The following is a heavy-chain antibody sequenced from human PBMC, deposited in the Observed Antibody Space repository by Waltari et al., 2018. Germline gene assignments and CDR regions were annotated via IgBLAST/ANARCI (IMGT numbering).Heavy chain of an antibody. V-gene: IGHV4-34*01. CDR1: GGSFSGYY. J-gene: IGHJ6*03. CDR3: ARKYYDSGIYYMDV. D-gene: IGHD3-22*01. Sequence: QVQLQQWGAGLLKPSETLSLTCAVYGGSFSGYYWSWIRQPPGKGLEWIGEINHSGSTNYNPSLKSRVTISVDTSKNQFSLKLSSVTAADTAVYYCARKYYDSGIYYMDVWGKGTTVTVSS. CDR2: INHSGST.